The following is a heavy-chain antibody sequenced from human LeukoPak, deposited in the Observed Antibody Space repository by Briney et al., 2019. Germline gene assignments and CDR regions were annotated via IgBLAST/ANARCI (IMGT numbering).Heavy chain of an antibody. Sequence: GGSLRLSCAASGFTFKLYWMHWVRQVPGKAPVWVSRINDDGSDTRYADSVKGRFTISRDDATNMVFLQMNSLGVDDTAMYYCSWDHTGKEDIWGQGTMVTVSS. CDR3: SWDHTGKEDI. D-gene: IGHD1-26*01. J-gene: IGHJ3*02. CDR1: GFTFKLYW. CDR2: INDDGSDT. V-gene: IGHV3-74*01.